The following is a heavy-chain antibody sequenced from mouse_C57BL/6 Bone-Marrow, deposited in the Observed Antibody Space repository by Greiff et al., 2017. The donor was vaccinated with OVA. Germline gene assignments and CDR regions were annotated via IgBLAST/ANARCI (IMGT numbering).Heavy chain of an antibody. Sequence: EVQRVESGAELVKPGASVKLSCTASGFNIKDYYMHWVKQRTEQGLEWIGRIDPEDGETKYAPKFQGKATITADTPSNTAYLQLSSLTSEDTAVYYCARLDYYGSSYWYFDVWGTGTTVTVSS. CDR3: ARLDYYGSSYWYFDV. V-gene: IGHV14-2*01. J-gene: IGHJ1*03. CDR1: GFNIKDYY. CDR2: IDPEDGET. D-gene: IGHD1-1*01.